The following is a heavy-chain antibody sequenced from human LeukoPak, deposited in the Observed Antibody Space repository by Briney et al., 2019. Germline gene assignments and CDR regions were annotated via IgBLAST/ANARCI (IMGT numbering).Heavy chain of an antibody. D-gene: IGHD3-3*01. V-gene: IGHV3-30*18. CDR1: GFTFSSYG. Sequence: GGSPRLSCAASGFTFSSYGMHWVRQAPGKGLEWVAVISYDGSIKYYADSVKGRFTISRDNSKNTLYLQTNSLRGEDTAVYYCAKQQRSSGYYIDYWGQGTLVTVSS. J-gene: IGHJ4*02. CDR3: AKQQRSSGYYIDY. CDR2: ISYDGSIK.